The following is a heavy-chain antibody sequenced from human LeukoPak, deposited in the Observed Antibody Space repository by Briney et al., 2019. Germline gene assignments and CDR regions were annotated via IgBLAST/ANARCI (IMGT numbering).Heavy chain of an antibody. CDR2: TNHSGST. Sequence: SETLSLTCAVYGGSFSGYYWSWIRQPPGKGLEWIGETNHSGSTNYNPSLKSRVTISVDTSKNQFSLKLSSVTAADTAVYYCARVKLELRSFDYWGQGTLVTVSS. V-gene: IGHV4-34*01. CDR3: ARVKLELRSFDY. CDR1: GGSFSGYY. D-gene: IGHD1-7*01. J-gene: IGHJ4*02.